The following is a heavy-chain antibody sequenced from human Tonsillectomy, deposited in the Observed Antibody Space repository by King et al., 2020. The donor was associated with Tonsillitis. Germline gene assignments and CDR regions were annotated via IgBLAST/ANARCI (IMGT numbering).Heavy chain of an antibody. CDR1: GFTFSTYT. Sequence: VQLVESGGGLVKPGGSLRLSCAASGFTFSTYTMNWVRQAPGKGLEWVSSISSSSSYIYYADSVKGRFTISRDNAKNSLYLQMNSLRAEDTAVYYCARGAYGSRSYYGVSGYWGQGTLVTVSS. D-gene: IGHD3-10*01. CDR3: ARGAYGSRSYYGVSGY. V-gene: IGHV3-21*01. J-gene: IGHJ4*02. CDR2: ISSSSSYI.